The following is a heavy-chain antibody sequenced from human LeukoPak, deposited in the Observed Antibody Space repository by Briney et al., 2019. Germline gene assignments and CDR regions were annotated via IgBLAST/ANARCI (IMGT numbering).Heavy chain of an antibody. D-gene: IGHD6-19*01. J-gene: IGHJ4*02. CDR3: AKDHPNSSGWVFDC. CDR2: IRYDGSNK. Sequence: GGSLRLSCAASGFTFSSYGMHWVRQAPGKGLEWVAFIRYDGSNKYYADSVKGRFTISRDNSKNTLYLQMNSLRAEDTAVYYCAKDHPNSSGWVFDCWGQGTLVTVSS. V-gene: IGHV3-30*02. CDR1: GFTFSSYG.